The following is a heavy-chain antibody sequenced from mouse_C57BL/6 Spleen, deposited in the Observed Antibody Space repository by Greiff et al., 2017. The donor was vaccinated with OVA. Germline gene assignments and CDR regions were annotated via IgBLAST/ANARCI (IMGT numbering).Heavy chain of an antibody. V-gene: IGHV1-53*01. D-gene: IGHD2-4*01. J-gene: IGHJ4*01. CDR1: GYTFTSYW. CDR3: AREDYYYYDPCYAMDY. Sequence: QVQLQQPGPELVKPGASVKLSCKASGYTFTSYWMHWVKQRPGQGLEWIGNINPSNGGTNYNEKFKSKATLTVDKSSSTAYMQLSSLTSEASAVYYCAREDYYYYDPCYAMDYWGQGTSVTVSS. CDR2: INPSNGGT.